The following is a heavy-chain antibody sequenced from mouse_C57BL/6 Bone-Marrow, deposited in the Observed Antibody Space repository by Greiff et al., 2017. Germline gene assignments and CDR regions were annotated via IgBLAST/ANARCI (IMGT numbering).Heavy chain of an antibody. CDR3: ARRGYYGSSSPWFAY. CDR1: GYTFTDYN. V-gene: IGHV1-18*01. J-gene: IGHJ3*01. CDR2: INPNNGGT. Sequence: EVQLQQSGPELVKPGASVKIPCKASGYTFTDYNMDWVKQSHGKSLEWIGDINPNNGGTIYNQKFKGKATLTVDKSSSTAYMELRSLTSEDSAVYYCARRGYYGSSSPWFAYWGQGTLVTVSA. D-gene: IGHD1-1*01.